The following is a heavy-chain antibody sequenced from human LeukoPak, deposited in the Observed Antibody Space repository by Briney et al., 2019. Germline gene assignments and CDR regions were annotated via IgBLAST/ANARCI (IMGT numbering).Heavy chain of an antibody. CDR3: ARHAVLAAQPDAFDI. V-gene: IGHV4-4*07. D-gene: IGHD6-13*01. J-gene: IGHJ3*02. Sequence: PSETLSLTCTVSGGSISSYYWSWIRQPAGKGLEWIGRIYTSGSTNYNPSLKSRVTMSVDTSKNQFSLKLSSVTAADTAVYYCARHAVLAAQPDAFDIWGQGTMVTVSS. CDR2: IYTSGST. CDR1: GGSISSYY.